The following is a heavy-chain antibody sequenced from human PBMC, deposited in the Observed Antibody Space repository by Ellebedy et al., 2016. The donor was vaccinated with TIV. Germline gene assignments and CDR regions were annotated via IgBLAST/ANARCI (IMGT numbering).Heavy chain of an antibody. CDR2: IDAPGNSA. V-gene: IGHV3-23*01. D-gene: IGHD2-15*01. CDR1: GFTFNNYG. J-gene: IGHJ6*02. CDR3: AKAPSLWWYTGMND. Sequence: GESLKISCAASGFTFNNYGMSWVRQAPGKGLEWVSSIDAPGNSAYYADSVRGRFTMSRDNSENTVYLQMNSLRPEDTAEYYCAKAPSLWWYTGMNDWGQGTTVTVS.